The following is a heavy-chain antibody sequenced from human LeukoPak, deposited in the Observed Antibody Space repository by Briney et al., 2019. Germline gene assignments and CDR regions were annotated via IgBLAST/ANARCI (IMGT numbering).Heavy chain of an antibody. CDR3: ARALYGDYENYFDY. J-gene: IGHJ4*02. V-gene: IGHV3-30*04. CDR2: ISYDGSNK. Sequence: GGSLRLSCAASGFTFSSYDMHWVRQAPGKGLEWVAVISYDGSNKYYADSVKGRFTISRDNSKNTLYLQMNSLRAEDTAVYYCARALYGDYENYFDYWGQGTLVTVSS. CDR1: GFTFSSYD. D-gene: IGHD4-17*01.